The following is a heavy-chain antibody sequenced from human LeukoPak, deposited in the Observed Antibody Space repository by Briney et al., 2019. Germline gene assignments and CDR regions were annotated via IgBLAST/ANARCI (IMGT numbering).Heavy chain of an antibody. CDR3: AREYYESSGYYSPLYFDC. D-gene: IGHD3-22*01. Sequence: ASVKVSCKASGYTFTGYYMHWVRQAPGQGLEWMGWINPNSGGTNYAQKFQGRVTMTRDTSTSTAYMELSRLRSDDTAVYYCAREYYESSGYYSPLYFDCWRQGTLVTVSS. CDR1: GYTFTGYY. V-gene: IGHV1-2*02. J-gene: IGHJ4*02. CDR2: INPNSGGT.